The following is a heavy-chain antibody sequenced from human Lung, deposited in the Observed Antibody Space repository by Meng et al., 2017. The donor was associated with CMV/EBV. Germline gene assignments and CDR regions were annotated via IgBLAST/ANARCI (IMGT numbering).Heavy chain of an antibody. CDR3: ARGYGSETYLNYFDY. CDR2: INHRGST. CDR1: GGSFSGYY. D-gene: IGHD3-10*01. V-gene: IGHV4-34*01. Sequence: YGGSFSGYYWSCVRQSPGRGLEWIGEINHRGSTTYPPSLTARVTISVATYKNQFSLRLRSVTAADTSVYYCARGYGSETYLNYFDYWGQGTLVAVSS. J-gene: IGHJ4*02.